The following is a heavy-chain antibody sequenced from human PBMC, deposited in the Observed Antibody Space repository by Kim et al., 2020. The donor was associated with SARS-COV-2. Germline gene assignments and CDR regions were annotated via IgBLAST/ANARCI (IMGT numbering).Heavy chain of an antibody. CDR3: ARTFYDDDNTNENWFDP. J-gene: IGHJ5*02. V-gene: IGHV1-8*01. Sequence: ASVKVSCKASGYTFINFDVNWVRQAPGQGLEWMGWMNPNSGNTGYAQEFQGRVTMTRDISISTAYMELSSLRSEDTAVYYCARTFYDDDNTNENWFDPWGQGTLVTVSS. D-gene: IGHD3-22*01. CDR2: MNPNSGNT. CDR1: GYTFINFD.